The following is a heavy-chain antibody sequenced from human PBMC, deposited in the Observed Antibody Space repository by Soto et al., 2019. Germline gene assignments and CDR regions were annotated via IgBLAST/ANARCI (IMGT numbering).Heavy chain of an antibody. V-gene: IGHV3-53*01. Sequence: EVQLVESGGGLIQAGGSLRLSCEAFGFTVSTNYMSWVRQTPGKGLEWVSVFYSGGSTFYADSVKGRFTISRDNSRNNLYLQMRSLRAEDTAVYYCARGFPSMTYYGEYYFDYWGQGTLVTVSS. J-gene: IGHJ4*02. CDR1: GFTVSTNY. CDR3: ARGFPSMTYYGEYYFDY. CDR2: FYSGGST. D-gene: IGHD3-10*01.